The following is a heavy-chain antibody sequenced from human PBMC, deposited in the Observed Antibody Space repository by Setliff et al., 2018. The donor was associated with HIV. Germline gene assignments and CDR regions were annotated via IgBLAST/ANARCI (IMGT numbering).Heavy chain of an antibody. CDR2: ISSSGSIT. Sequence: GGSLRLSCAASGFTFSSYEMNWVRQAPGKGLEWVSYISSSGSITYYADSVKGRFTISRDNAKNSLYLQMNSLRDEDTAVYYCAGRSSGYHYVVYWGQGTLVTVSS. V-gene: IGHV3-48*03. J-gene: IGHJ4*02. CDR3: AGRSSGYHYVVY. CDR1: GFTFSSYE. D-gene: IGHD3-22*01.